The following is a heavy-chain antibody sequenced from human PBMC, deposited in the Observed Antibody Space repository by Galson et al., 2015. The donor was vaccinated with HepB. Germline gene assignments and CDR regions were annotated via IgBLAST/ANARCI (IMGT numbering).Heavy chain of an antibody. CDR3: ARNWTLDS. J-gene: IGHJ4*02. CDR1: GFTFSDYY. CDR2: ISTTSTYT. D-gene: IGHD1-1*01. Sequence: SLRLSCAASGFTFSDYYMSWIRQAPGKGLEWVSYISTTSTYTNHADSVKGRFTISRDNAKNSLFLQMNSLRAEDTALYYCARNWTLDSWGQGTLVTVSS. V-gene: IGHV3-11*03.